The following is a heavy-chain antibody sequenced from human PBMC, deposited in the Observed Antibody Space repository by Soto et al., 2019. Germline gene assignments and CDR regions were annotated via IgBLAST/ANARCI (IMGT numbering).Heavy chain of an antibody. CDR2: IATITDGEAT. D-gene: IGHD3-9*01. Sequence: DVQLVESGGGLVKPGESLRLSCAASGVSLSDSWMTWVRQAPGKGLEWVGRIATITDGEATAYAAPLKGRFTISRDDSKATVFLQLTSVKVEDTAVYYCIRMGQGYFNSWGQGTLVIVSS. CDR1: GVSLSDSW. V-gene: IGHV3-15*04. J-gene: IGHJ4*02. CDR3: IRMGQGYFNS.